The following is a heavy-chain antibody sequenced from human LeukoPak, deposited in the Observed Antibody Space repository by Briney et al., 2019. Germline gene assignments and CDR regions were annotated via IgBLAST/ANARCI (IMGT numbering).Heavy chain of an antibody. Sequence: SQTLSLTCSVSARSITSYDWSWIRQTPGKGLEWIAYVYETGGTNYNPSLKSRVTISQDPSRNQFSLKLASVSAADTAIYYCARGNSSGWYGGFDYWGQGSLVTVSS. J-gene: IGHJ4*02. CDR3: ARGNSSGWYGGFDY. CDR2: VYETGGT. D-gene: IGHD6-19*01. V-gene: IGHV4-59*01. CDR1: ARSITSYD.